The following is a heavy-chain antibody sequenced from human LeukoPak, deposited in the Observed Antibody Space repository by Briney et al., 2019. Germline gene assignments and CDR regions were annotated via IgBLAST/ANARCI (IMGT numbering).Heavy chain of an antibody. Sequence: PSETLSLTCTVSGGSISSYYWSWIRQPAGKGLEWIGRIYTSGSTNYNPSLKSRVTMSVDTSKNQFSLKLSSVTAADTAVYYCARDRGYSGPTEEYYFDYWGQGTLVTVSS. J-gene: IGHJ4*02. CDR1: GGSISSYY. D-gene: IGHD5-12*01. CDR2: IYTSGST. V-gene: IGHV4-4*07. CDR3: ARDRGYSGPTEEYYFDY.